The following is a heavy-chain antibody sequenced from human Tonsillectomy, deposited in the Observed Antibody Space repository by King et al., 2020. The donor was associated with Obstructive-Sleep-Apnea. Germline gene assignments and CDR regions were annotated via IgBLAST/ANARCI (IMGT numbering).Heavy chain of an antibody. Sequence: VQLVESGAEVKKPGESLKISCKGSGYSFTSYWIGWVRQMPGKGLEWMGIIYPDDSDTSYIPSFQGQVTISADKSISTAYLQWSSLKASDTAIYYCARLAAPQWSETVYWGQGTLVTVSS. CDR1: GYSFTSYW. D-gene: IGHD2-15*01. J-gene: IGHJ4*02. CDR3: ARLAAPQWSETVY. CDR2: IYPDDSDT. V-gene: IGHV5-51*01.